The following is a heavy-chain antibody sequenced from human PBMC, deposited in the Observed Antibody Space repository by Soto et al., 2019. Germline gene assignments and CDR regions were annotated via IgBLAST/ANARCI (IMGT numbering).Heavy chain of an antibody. Sequence: EVQLLESGGGLIQTGGSLRLSCATFGFSFSNYAMSWVRQAPGKGLERVSVFGVDYVTYYADSVRGRFTISRDNSKNTLYLQMNSLRAEDTARYYCAKAKGSFDHTGPDQWGQGILVTVSS. CDR3: AKAKGSFDHTGPDQ. CDR1: GFSFSNYA. V-gene: IGHV3-23*01. D-gene: IGHD2-8*02. J-gene: IGHJ4*02. CDR2: FGVDYVT.